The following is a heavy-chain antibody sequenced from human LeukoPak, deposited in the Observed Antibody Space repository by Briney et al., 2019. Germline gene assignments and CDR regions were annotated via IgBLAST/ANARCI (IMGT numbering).Heavy chain of an antibody. CDR1: GFXFSSYE. V-gene: IGHV3-48*03. CDR2: ISSSGSTK. D-gene: IGHD6-19*01. Sequence: GGSLRLSCAASGFXFSSYEINWVRQAPGKGLEWVSYISSSGSTKDYADAQKGRFTISRDNAKNSLYLQMNSLRAEAAGVYYCARELERSGFDPWGQGTLVTVSS. J-gene: IGHJ5*02. CDR3: ARELERSGFDP.